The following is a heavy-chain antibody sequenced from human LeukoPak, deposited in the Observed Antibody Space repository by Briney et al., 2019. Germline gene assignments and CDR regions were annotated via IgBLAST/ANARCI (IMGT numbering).Heavy chain of an antibody. D-gene: IGHD3-3*01. Sequence: ASVKVSCKASGGTFSSYAINWVRQATGQGLEWMGWMNPNSGNTGYAQKFQGRVTMTRNTSISTAYMELSSLRSEDTAVYYCARDQTIFGVVPWGQGTLVTVSS. CDR1: GGTFSSYA. V-gene: IGHV1-8*02. J-gene: IGHJ4*02. CDR3: ARDQTIFGVVP. CDR2: MNPNSGNT.